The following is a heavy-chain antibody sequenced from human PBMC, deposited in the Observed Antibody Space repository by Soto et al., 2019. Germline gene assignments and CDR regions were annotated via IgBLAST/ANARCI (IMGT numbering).Heavy chain of an antibody. D-gene: IGHD6-19*01. CDR1: GGSISGSY. Sequence: SETLSLACSVSGGSISGSYWSWIRQSPGKGLEWLGYVYYTGSTNYSPSLRSRVSISVDTSKNEFSLRLSSVTAADTAVYFCARSVAVPGAHIDYWGQGTQVTVSS. CDR3: ARSVAVPGAHIDY. CDR2: VYYTGST. J-gene: IGHJ4*02. V-gene: IGHV4-59*01.